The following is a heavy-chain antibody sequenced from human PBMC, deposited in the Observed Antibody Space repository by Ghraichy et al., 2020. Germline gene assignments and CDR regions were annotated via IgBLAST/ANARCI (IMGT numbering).Heavy chain of an antibody. CDR1: GGSISSYY. CDR2: IYYSGST. V-gene: IGHV4-59*01. Sequence: SQTLSLTCTVSGGSISSYYWSWIRQPPGKGLEWIGYIYYSGSTNYNPSLKSRVTISVDTSKNQFSLKLSSVTAADTAVYYCARVVHLGYYMDVWGKGTTVTVSS. D-gene: IGHD1-1*01. J-gene: IGHJ6*03. CDR3: ARVVHLGYYMDV.